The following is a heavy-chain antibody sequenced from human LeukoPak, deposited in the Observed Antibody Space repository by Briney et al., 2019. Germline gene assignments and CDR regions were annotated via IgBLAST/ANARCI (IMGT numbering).Heavy chain of an antibody. CDR1: GYTFTSYA. CDR2: INTNTGNP. Sequence: ASVKVSCKASGYTFTSYAMNWVRQAPGQGLEWMGWINTNTGNPTYAQGFTGRFVFSLDTSVSTAYLQISSLKAEDTAVYYCARDRFSSSWYGPTGYYGMDVWAKGPRSPSP. V-gene: IGHV7-4-1*02. CDR3: ARDRFSSSWYGPTGYYGMDV. J-gene: IGHJ6*02. D-gene: IGHD6-13*01.